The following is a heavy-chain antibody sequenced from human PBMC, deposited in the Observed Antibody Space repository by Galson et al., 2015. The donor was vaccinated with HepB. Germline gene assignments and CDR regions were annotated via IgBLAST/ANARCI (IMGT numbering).Heavy chain of an antibody. D-gene: IGHD3-3*01. Sequence: SVKVSCKASGYTFTSYAMHWVRQAPGQRLEWMGWINAGNGNTKYSQKFQGRVTITRDTSASTAYMELSSLRSEDTAVYYCARGSEYYDFWSGYYQHNWFDPWGQGTLDTVSS. CDR3: ARGSEYYDFWSGYYQHNWFDP. CDR2: INAGNGNT. V-gene: IGHV1-3*01. CDR1: GYTFTSYA. J-gene: IGHJ5*02.